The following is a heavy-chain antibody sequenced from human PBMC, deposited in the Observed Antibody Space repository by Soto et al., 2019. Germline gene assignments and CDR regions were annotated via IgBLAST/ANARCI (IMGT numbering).Heavy chain of an antibody. CDR2: INWNGGST. CDR3: ARVWVDYYDSSGYYWDY. J-gene: IGHJ4*02. V-gene: IGHV3-20*04. Sequence: GGSLRLSCAASGFTFDDYGMSWVRQAPGKGLEWVSGINWNGGSTGYADSVKGRFTISRDNAKNSLYLQMNSLRAEDTALYYCARVWVDYYDSSGYYWDYWGQGTLVTVSS. CDR1: GFTFDDYG. D-gene: IGHD3-22*01.